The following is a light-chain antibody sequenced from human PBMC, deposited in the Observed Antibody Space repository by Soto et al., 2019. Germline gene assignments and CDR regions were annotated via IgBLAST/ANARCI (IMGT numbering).Light chain of an antibody. Sequence: QSVLTQPASVSGSPGQSITISCTGTSSDVGGYNYVSWYQQHPGKAPKLMIYDVSNRPSGVSDRFSGSTSGNTASLTISGLQAEDEADYYCSSYTSSSTLVVFGGGTQLTVL. CDR2: DVS. J-gene: IGLJ2*01. CDR1: SSDVGGYNY. V-gene: IGLV2-14*01. CDR3: SSYTSSSTLVV.